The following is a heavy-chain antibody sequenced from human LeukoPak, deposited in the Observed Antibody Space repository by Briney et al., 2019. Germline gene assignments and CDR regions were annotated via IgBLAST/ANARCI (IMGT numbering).Heavy chain of an antibody. V-gene: IGHV1-8*02. CDR1: GYTFTGYY. CDR3: ASRTRTGAFDI. Sequence: ASVKVSCKASGYTFTGYYMHWVRQATGQGLEWMGWMNPNSGNTGYAQKFQGRVTMTRNTSISTAYMELSSLRSEDTAVYYCASRTRTGAFDIWGQGTMVTVSS. CDR2: MNPNSGNT. J-gene: IGHJ3*02. D-gene: IGHD4-17*01.